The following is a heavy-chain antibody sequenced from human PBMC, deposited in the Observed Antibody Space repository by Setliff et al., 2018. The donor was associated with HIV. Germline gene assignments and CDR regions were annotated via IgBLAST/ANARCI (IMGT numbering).Heavy chain of an antibody. CDR2: INQSGST. D-gene: IGHD3-22*01. J-gene: IGHJ4*02. V-gene: IGHV4-34*01. Sequence: ASETLSLTCAVYGGSSSGYYWSWIRQPPGKGLEWLGEINQSGSTNYNPSLKSRVTISVDTSKNHFSLKLISVTAADTAVYYCARGKRPSYYYDFSDYYPFDYWGQGTLVTVSS. CDR1: GGSSSGYY. CDR3: ARGKRPSYYYDFSDYYPFDY.